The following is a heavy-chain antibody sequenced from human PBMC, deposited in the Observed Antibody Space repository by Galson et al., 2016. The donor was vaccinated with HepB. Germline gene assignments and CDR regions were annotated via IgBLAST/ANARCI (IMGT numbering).Heavy chain of an antibody. Sequence: TLSLTCTVSGGSISSGGYYWSWIRQHPGKGLEWIGYIYYSGSTYYKPSLKSRFTISVDTSKNHFSLKLSFLTAAATAEYYCARRYSSGWFDQWGQGTLVTVSS. J-gene: IGHJ5*02. CDR1: GGSISSGGYY. CDR2: IYYSGST. D-gene: IGHD6-19*01. V-gene: IGHV4-31*03. CDR3: ARRYSSGWFDQ.